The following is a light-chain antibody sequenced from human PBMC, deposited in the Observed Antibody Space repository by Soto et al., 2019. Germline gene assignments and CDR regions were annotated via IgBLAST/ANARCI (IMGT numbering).Light chain of an antibody. V-gene: IGLV2-14*01. Sequence: QSVLTQPAFVSGSPGQSITISCTGTSSDVGGYNYVPWYQHPPGKAPKLMISEVSNRPSGVSNRFSGSKSGNTASLTISGLQAEDEADYYCSSYTSTSTRVFGTGTKGTVL. CDR2: EVS. CDR3: SSYTSTSTRV. CDR1: SSDVGGYNY. J-gene: IGLJ1*01.